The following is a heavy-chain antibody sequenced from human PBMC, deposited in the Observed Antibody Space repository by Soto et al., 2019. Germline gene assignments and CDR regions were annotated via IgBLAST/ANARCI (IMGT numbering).Heavy chain of an antibody. CDR2: IRSKANSYAT. V-gene: IGHV3-73*02. D-gene: IGHD6-19*01. Sequence: EVQLVESGGGLVQPGGSLKLSCAASGFTFSGSAMHWVRQASGKGLEWVGRIRSKANSYATAYAASVKGRFTISRDDTKNTAYLQMNSLKTEDTAVYYCTRHLIAVAGIVDVRHTRYGMDVWGQGTTVTVSS. CDR1: GFTFSGSA. J-gene: IGHJ6*02. CDR3: TRHLIAVAGIVDVRHTRYGMDV.